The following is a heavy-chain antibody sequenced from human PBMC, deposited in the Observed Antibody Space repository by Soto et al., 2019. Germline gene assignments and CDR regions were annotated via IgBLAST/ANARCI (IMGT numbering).Heavy chain of an antibody. J-gene: IGHJ6*02. Sequence: PGGSLRLSCAASGFTFRTYEMNWVRQAPGKGLEWVSYISTSGSTVYYADSVKGRFTISRDNAKNSLYLQMNSLRAEDTAVYYCARDLRSIEGIPNRPLPPRYGMDVWGQGTTVTVSS. V-gene: IGHV3-48*03. CDR2: ISTSGSTV. CDR1: GFTFRTYE. CDR3: ARDLRSIEGIPNRPLPPRYGMDV. D-gene: IGHD6-6*01.